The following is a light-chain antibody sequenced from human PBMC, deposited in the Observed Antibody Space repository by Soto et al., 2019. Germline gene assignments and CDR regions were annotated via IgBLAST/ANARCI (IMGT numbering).Light chain of an antibody. V-gene: IGKV3-15*01. CDR2: DAS. Sequence: EIVMTQSPATLSVSPGERATLSCWASQSVINTLAWYQQKPGQAPRLLIYDASTRATGIPARFSGSGSGTEFTLTISSLQSEDFALYYCQQYNDWPTFGQGTKVDIK. CDR1: QSVINT. J-gene: IGKJ1*01. CDR3: QQYNDWPT.